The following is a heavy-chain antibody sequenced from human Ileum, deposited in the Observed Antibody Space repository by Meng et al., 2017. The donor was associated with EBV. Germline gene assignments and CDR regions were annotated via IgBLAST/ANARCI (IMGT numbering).Heavy chain of an antibody. J-gene: IGHJ4*02. V-gene: IGHV4-4*02. Sequence: QVMLQESGPGLVKPSGTLSRTCAVSGRSSSISNWWRWVRQPPGKGLEWIGEIYHSGSTNYNPSLKSRVTISVDKSKNQFSLNLSSVTAADTAVYYCARVGQWLPIDYWGQGTLVTVSS. D-gene: IGHD6-19*01. CDR1: GRSSSISNW. CDR2: IYHSGST. CDR3: ARVGQWLPIDY.